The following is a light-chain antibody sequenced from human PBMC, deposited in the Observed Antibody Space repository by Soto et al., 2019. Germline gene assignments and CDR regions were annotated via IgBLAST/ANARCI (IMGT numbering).Light chain of an antibody. CDR3: QQYGRLPRT. CDR2: GAS. V-gene: IGKV3-20*01. CDR1: QSVSSDY. Sequence: EIVLTQSPGTLSLSPGQRATLSCRASQSVSSDYLAWFQQKPGQAPRLLIYGASSRATGIPERFSGSGSGTDFTLTISRLEPEDFALYYCQQYGRLPRTFGQGNKVEIK. J-gene: IGKJ1*01.